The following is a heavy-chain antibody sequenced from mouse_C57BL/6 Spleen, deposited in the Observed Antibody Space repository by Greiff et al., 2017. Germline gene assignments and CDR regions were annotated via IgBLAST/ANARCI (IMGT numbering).Heavy chain of an antibody. CDR2: INPNNGGT. J-gene: IGHJ3*01. V-gene: IGHV1-18*01. CDR1: GYTFTDYN. Sequence: EVQLQQSGPELVKPGASVKIPCKASGYTFTDYNMDWVKQSHGKSLEWIGDINPNNGGTIYNQKFKGKATLTVEKSSSTAYMGLRSLTSEDTAVYYCARGPLFAYWGQGTLVTVSA. CDR3: ARGPLFAY.